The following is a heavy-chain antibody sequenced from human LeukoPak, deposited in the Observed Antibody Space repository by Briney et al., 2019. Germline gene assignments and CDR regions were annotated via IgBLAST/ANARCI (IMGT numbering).Heavy chain of an antibody. D-gene: IGHD2-15*01. CDR2: IYYSGST. J-gene: IGHJ4*02. CDR1: GGSFSGYY. CDR3: AREIYCSGGSCYGGRFDY. V-gene: IGHV4-34*01. Sequence: NTSETLSLTCAVYGGSFSGYYWGWIRQPPGKGLEWIGSIYYSGSTYYNPSLKSRVTISVDTSKNQFSLKLSSVTAADTAVYYCAREIYCSGGSCYGGRFDYWGQGTLVTVSS.